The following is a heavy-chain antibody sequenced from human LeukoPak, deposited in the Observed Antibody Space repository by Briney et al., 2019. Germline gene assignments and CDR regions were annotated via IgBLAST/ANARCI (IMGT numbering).Heavy chain of an antibody. CDR3: ARAGSGYFDY. J-gene: IGHJ4*02. CDR1: GFTFSRYS. D-gene: IGHD6-19*01. CDR2: ITSTSNTI. V-gene: IGHV3-48*02. Sequence: PGGSLRLSCAASGFTFSRYSMSWVRQAPGKGLEWVSYITSTSNTIYYADSVKGRSTISRDNAESSLYLQMNSLRDEDTAVYYCARAGSGYFDYWGQGTLVTVSS.